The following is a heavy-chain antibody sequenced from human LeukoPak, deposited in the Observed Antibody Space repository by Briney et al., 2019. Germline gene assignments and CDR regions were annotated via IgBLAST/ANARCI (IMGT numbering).Heavy chain of an antibody. CDR3: ASQENSIVGATDFDY. Sequence: PSETLSLTCTVSGGSISSSSYYWGWIRQPPGKGLEWIGSIYYSGSTYYNPSLKSRVTISVDTSKNQFSLKLSSVTAADTAVYYCASQENSIVGATDFDYWGQGTLVTVSS. J-gene: IGHJ4*02. D-gene: IGHD1-26*01. CDR1: GGSISSSSYY. CDR2: IYYSGST. V-gene: IGHV4-39*01.